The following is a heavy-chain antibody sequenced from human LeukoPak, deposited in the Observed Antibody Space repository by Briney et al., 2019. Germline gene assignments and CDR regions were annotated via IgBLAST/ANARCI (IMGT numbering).Heavy chain of an antibody. Sequence: ASVKVSCKASGYTFTSYYITWVRQAPGQGLEWMGWISAYNGNTNYAHKLQGRVTMTTDTSTTTSYMDLRSLRSDDTAVYYCARSLGRTAMVTLDYWGQGTLVTVSS. V-gene: IGHV1-18*01. D-gene: IGHD5-18*01. CDR3: ARSLGRTAMVTLDY. CDR1: GYTFTSYY. CDR2: ISAYNGNT. J-gene: IGHJ4*02.